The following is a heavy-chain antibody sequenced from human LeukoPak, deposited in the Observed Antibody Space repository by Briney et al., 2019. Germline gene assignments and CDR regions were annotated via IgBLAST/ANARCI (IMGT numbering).Heavy chain of an antibody. Sequence: PGGSLRLSCAASGFTFDDYAMHWVRQAPGKGLEWVSGISWNSGSIDYADSVKGRFTISRDNAKNSLYLQMNSLRAEDTGLYYCAKVSLRNVWSGYYGYLDYWGQGTLVTVSS. CDR1: GFTFDDYA. V-gene: IGHV3-9*01. J-gene: IGHJ4*02. CDR3: AKVSLRNVWSGYYGYLDY. CDR2: ISWNSGSI. D-gene: IGHD3-3*01.